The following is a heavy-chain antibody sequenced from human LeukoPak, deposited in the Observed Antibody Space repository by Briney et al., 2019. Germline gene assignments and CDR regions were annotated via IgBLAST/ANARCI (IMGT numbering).Heavy chain of an antibody. CDR3: ARNRYCSSTSCYTGYYYGMDV. J-gene: IGHJ6*02. CDR1: GGTFSSYA. D-gene: IGHD2-2*02. CDR2: IIPIFGTA. Sequence: ASVKVSCKASGGTFSSYAISWVRQAPGQGLEWMGGIIPIFGTANYAQKFQGRVTITADESTSTAYMELSSLRSEDTAVYYCARNRYCSSTSCYTGYYYGMDVWAQGTTVTVSS. V-gene: IGHV1-69*13.